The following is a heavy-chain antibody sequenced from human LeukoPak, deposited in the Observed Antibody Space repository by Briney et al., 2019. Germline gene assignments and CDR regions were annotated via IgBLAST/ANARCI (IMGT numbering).Heavy chain of an antibody. CDR2: ISGSGGST. Sequence: LSLTCTVSGGSISSGGYYWSWVRQARGKGLEWVSSISGSGGSTYYADSVKGRFTVSRDNSKNTLYLQMSSLRAEDTAVYYCAKRTSDMVRGVTDYFDYWGQGTLVTVSS. J-gene: IGHJ4*02. CDR1: GGSISSGGYY. CDR3: AKRTSDMVRGVTDYFDY. D-gene: IGHD3-10*01. V-gene: IGHV3-23*01.